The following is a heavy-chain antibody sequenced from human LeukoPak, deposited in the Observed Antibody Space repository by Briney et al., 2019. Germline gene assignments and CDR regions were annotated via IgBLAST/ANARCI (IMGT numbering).Heavy chain of an antibody. CDR1: GVTFSNHA. Sequence: GGSLRLSCAASGVTFSNHAMSWVRQAPGKGLEWVSGITGSGGSTYHAESVKGRFTISRDNSKNTLYLEMNSLRAEDTAVYYCAKESYCSSTSCYPGDYWGQGTLVTVSS. D-gene: IGHD2-2*01. J-gene: IGHJ4*02. CDR3: AKESYCSSTSCYPGDY. V-gene: IGHV3-23*01. CDR2: ITGSGGST.